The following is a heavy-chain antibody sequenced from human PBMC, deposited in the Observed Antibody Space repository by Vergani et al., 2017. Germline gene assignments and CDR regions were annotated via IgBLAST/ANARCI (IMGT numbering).Heavy chain of an antibody. CDR1: GGSISSGSYY. CDR2: IYTSGST. J-gene: IGHJ4*02. D-gene: IGHD4-23*01. Sequence: QVQLQESGPGLVKPSQTLSLTCTVSGGSISSGSYYWSWIRQPAGKGLEWIGRIYTSGSTNYNPSLKSRVTISVATSKNQFSLKLSSVTAADTAVYYCASDIGGGLGWGQGTLVTVSS. CDR3: ASDIGGGLG. V-gene: IGHV4-61*02.